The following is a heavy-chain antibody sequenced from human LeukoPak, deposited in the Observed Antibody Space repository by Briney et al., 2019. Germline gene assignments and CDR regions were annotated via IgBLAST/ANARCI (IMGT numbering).Heavy chain of an antibody. J-gene: IGHJ6*03. V-gene: IGHV3-30*03. Sequence: GGSLRLSCAASGFTFSSYGIHWVRQAPGKGLEWVADISDDGSNKYYTDSVKGRFTISRDNSKNTLYLQMNSLRAEDTAVYYCARGRGPGGYYYYYMDVWGKGTTVTVSS. D-gene: IGHD3-10*01. CDR2: ISDDGSNK. CDR1: GFTFSSYG. CDR3: ARGRGPGGYYYYYMDV.